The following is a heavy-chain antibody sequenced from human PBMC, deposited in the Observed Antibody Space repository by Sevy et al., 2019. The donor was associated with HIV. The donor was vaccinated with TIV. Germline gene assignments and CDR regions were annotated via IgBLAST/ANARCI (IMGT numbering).Heavy chain of an antibody. Sequence: GGSLRLSCAASGFPISTNWMHWVRQAPGKGLVWVSRINSDESSSHYADSVKGRFTISRDNAKNTLYLQMNSLRVEDTAVYYCSRDLDSSMWGQGTLVTVSS. J-gene: IGHJ4*02. V-gene: IGHV3-74*01. CDR2: INSDESSS. CDR3: SRDLDSSM. CDR1: GFPISTNW. D-gene: IGHD6-6*01.